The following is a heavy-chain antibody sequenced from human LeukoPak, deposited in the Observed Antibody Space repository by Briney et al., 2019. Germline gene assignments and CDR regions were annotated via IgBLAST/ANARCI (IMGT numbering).Heavy chain of an antibody. CDR3: AREPIRRITIFGVVIIPDY. Sequence: SETLSLTCTVSGGSISSDSYYWAWIRQPPGKGLEWIGYIYYSGSTYYNPSLKSRVTISVDTSKNQFSLKLSSVTAADTAVYYCAREPIRRITIFGVVIIPDYWGQGTLVTVSS. V-gene: IGHV4-30-4*08. CDR1: GGSISSDSYY. CDR2: IYYSGST. J-gene: IGHJ4*02. D-gene: IGHD3-3*01.